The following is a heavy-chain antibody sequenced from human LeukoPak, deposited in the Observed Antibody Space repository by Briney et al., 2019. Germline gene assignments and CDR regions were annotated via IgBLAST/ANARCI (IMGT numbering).Heavy chain of an antibody. CDR1: GGSISSYY. V-gene: IGHV4-59*01. CDR2: IYYSGST. J-gene: IGHJ5*02. D-gene: IGHD1-7*01. CDR3: ARVNWNSWFDP. Sequence: PSETLSLTCTVSGGSISSYYWSWIRQPPGKGLEWIGYIYYSGSTNYNPSLKSRVTISVDTSKNQFSLKLSSVTAADTAVYYCARVNWNSWFDPWGRGTLVTVSS.